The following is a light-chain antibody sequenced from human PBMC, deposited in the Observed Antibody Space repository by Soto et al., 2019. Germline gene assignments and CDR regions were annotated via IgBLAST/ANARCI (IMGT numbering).Light chain of an antibody. J-gene: IGKJ4*01. CDR1: QRIDTW. CDR3: QKYNSAPLT. Sequence: DIQMTQSPSILSASVGDRVRITCRASQRIDTWLAWYQQKPGKAPQVLISMASTLQAGVPSRFSGSGSGTDFTLTISSLQPEDVAAYYCQKYNSAPLTFGGGTKVDIK. CDR2: MAS. V-gene: IGKV1-27*01.